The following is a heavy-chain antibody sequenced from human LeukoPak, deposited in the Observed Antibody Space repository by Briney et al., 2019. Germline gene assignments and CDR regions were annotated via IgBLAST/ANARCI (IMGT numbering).Heavy chain of an antibody. J-gene: IGHJ4*02. V-gene: IGHV3-23*01. Sequence: GGSLRLSCAASGFTFSSYGMSWVRQAPGKGLEWVSVISGSGGNTYYADSVKGRFTISRDNSKNTLYLQMHSLRAEDTAVYYCARRPLLGSRGYYNVPYFDYWGQGTLVTVSS. CDR2: ISGSGGNT. CDR1: GFTFSSYG. D-gene: IGHD3-22*01. CDR3: ARRPLLGSRGYYNVPYFDY.